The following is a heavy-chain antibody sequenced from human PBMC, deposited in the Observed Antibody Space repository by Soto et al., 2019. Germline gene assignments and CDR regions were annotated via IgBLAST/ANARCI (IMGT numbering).Heavy chain of an antibody. CDR2: ISAHSGYT. V-gene: IGHV1-18*04. CDR3: ARYDTIFGTNEADN. J-gene: IGHJ4*02. Sequence: QVQLEQSGGEVKKSGASVKVSCKTSGYNFTNYAITWVRQAPGQGLQWMGWISAHSGYTYYAQSLRGRVTMSTDTSTSTAYMELRSLRSDDTAVYYCARYDTIFGTNEADNWGQGILVTVSS. D-gene: IGHD3-3*01. CDR1: GYNFTNYA.